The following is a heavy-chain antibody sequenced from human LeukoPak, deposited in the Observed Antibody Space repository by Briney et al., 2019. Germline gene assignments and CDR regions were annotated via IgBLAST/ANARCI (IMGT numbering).Heavy chain of an antibody. CDR2: INPNSGGT. CDR1: GYTFTDYY. D-gene: IGHD2-15*01. V-gene: IGHV1-2*02. Sequence: ASVKLSCKASGYTFTDYYIHWVRQAPGQGIEWMGWINPNSGGTNYAQKFQGRVTMTGDTSISTAYMELSRLRSDDTAVYYCARVSSYCSGGSCYLDYWGQGTLVTVSS. CDR3: ARVSSYCSGGSCYLDY. J-gene: IGHJ4*02.